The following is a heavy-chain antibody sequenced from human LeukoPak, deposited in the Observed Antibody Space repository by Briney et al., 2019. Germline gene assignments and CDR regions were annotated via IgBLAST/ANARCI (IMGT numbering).Heavy chain of an antibody. V-gene: IGHV3-30*18. CDR1: GFTFSSYG. Sequence: GGSLRLSCAASGFTFSSYGMHWVRQATGKGLEWVAVISYDGGNKYYADSVKGRFTISRDNSKNTLYLQMNSLRAEDTAVYYCAEDGYSSSWLHDYWGQGTLVTVSS. J-gene: IGHJ4*02. CDR3: AEDGYSSSWLHDY. CDR2: ISYDGGNK. D-gene: IGHD6-13*01.